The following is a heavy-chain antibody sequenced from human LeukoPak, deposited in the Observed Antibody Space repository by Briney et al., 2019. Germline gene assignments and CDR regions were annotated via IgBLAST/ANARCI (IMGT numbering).Heavy chain of an antibody. Sequence: ASVKVSCKASGGTFSSYAISWVRQAPGQGLEWMGGIIPIFGTANYAQKFQGRVTITTDESTSTAYMELSSLRSEDTAVYYCARGIAAAPPHYYYYYMDVWGKGTTVTVSS. CDR2: IIPIFGTA. D-gene: IGHD6-13*01. CDR3: ARGIAAAPPHYYYYYMDV. V-gene: IGHV1-69*05. CDR1: GGTFSSYA. J-gene: IGHJ6*03.